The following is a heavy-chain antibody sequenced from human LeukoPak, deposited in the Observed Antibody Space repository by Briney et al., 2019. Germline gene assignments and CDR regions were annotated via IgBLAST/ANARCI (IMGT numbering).Heavy chain of an antibody. V-gene: IGHV4-34*01. D-gene: IGHD2-2*01. CDR2: INHSGST. Sequence: PSETLSLTCAVYGGSFSGYYWSWIRQPTGKGLEWIGEINHSGSTNYNPSLKSRVTISVDTSKNQFSLKLSSVTAADTAVYYCARGRPRSVVPTAPFDYWGQGTLVTVSS. CDR1: GGSFSGYY. CDR3: ARGRPRSVVPTAPFDY. J-gene: IGHJ4*02.